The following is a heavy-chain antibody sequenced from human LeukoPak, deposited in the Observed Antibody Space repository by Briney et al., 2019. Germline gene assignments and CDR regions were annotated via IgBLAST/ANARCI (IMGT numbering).Heavy chain of an antibody. CDR1: GGSIIISHW. J-gene: IGHJ4*02. CDR3: ASARWDV. D-gene: IGHD1-26*01. Sequence: SGTLSLTCAVSGGSIIISHWWSWVRQPPGKGLEWIGEIYHSGNTNYNPSLKSRVTVSVDKSKNQFSLKLSPVTAADTAVYYWASARWDVWGQGTLVTVSS. V-gene: IGHV4-4*02. CDR2: IYHSGNT.